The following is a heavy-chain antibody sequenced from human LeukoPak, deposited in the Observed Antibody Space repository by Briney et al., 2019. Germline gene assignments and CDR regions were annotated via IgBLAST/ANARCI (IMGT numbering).Heavy chain of an antibody. V-gene: IGHV3-30-3*01. CDR3: ARGLYDSSGYIGNY. CDR1: GFTFSSYA. CDR2: ISYDGSNK. D-gene: IGHD3-22*01. J-gene: IGHJ4*02. Sequence: PGRSLRLSCAASGFTFSSYAMHWVRQAPGKGLEWVAVISYDGSNKYYADSVKGRFTISRDNSKNTLYLQMNSLRAEDTAVYYCARGLYDSSGYIGNYWGQGTLVTVSS.